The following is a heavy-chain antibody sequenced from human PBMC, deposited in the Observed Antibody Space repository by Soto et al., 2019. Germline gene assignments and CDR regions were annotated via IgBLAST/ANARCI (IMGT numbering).Heavy chain of an antibody. CDR1: GFTFSSYW. Sequence: EVQLVESGGGLIQPGGSLRLSCAASGFTFSSYWMSWVRQAPGKGLEWVANIKQDGSEKYYVDSVKGRFTISRDNAKNSLYLQMNSLSAEDTAVYYCARGGGSGDSSGYYSGYYYYYGMDVWGQGTTVTVSS. J-gene: IGHJ6*02. V-gene: IGHV3-7*03. D-gene: IGHD3-22*01. CDR2: IKQDGSEK. CDR3: ARGGGSGDSSGYYSGYYYYYGMDV.